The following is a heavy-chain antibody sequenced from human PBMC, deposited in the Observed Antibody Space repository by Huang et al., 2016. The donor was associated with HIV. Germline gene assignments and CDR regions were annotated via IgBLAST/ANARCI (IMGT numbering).Heavy chain of an antibody. J-gene: IGHJ3*02. D-gene: IGHD6-19*01. Sequence: QLVQSGAEVKKPGESLKISCKGSGDTFTNSWIGWVRPMHGKGLEWMGLMYPSDSDTKYSPSFQGQVTLSADKSISTAFLQWSSLKASDTAMYYCARRQWLRQTWGAFNIWGQGTMVIVSS. CDR1: GDTFTNSW. V-gene: IGHV5-51*03. CDR3: ARRQWLRQTWGAFNI. CDR2: MYPSDSDT.